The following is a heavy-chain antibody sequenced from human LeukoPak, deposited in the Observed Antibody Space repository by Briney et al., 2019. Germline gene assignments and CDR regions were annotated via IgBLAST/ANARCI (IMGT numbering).Heavy chain of an antibody. V-gene: IGHV1-46*01. CDR1: GYTFISYY. D-gene: IGHD1-1*01. J-gene: IGHJ4*02. CDR2: INPSGGST. CDR3: ARAYNWNDKFDY. Sequence: ASVKVSCKASGYTFISYYMHWVRQAPGQGLERMGIINPSGGSTSYAQKFQGRVTMTRDTSTSTVYMDLSSLTSEDTAVYYCARAYNWNDKFDYWGQGTLVTVSS.